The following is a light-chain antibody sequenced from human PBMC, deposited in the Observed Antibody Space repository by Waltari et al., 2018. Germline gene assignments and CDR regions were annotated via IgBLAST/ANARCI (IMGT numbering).Light chain of an antibody. Sequence: QSVLTQPPSASGTPGQRVTISCSGTSSNIGSNPVNWYQQLPGTAPRLLIYNNNQRPSGVPDRFSGSKSGTSASLAISGLQSEDEADYYCAAWDASLNGGVFGGGTKLTVL. CDR1: SSNIGSNP. J-gene: IGLJ2*01. V-gene: IGLV1-44*01. CDR3: AAWDASLNGGV. CDR2: NNN.